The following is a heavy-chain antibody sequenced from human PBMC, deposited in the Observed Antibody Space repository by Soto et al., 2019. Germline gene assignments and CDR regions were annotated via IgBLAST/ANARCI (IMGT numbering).Heavy chain of an antibody. CDR3: ARSRAGRTAASYYDYMDV. Sequence: EVQLVESGGGLVQPGGSLRLSCAAAGFSFSDYWMSWVRQPPGKGLEWVANIKQDGAEKYYVDSVKGRFTISRDNAKSSMYLQMNSLRAEDTAIYYCARSRAGRTAASYYDYMDVWGKGTTVTVSS. CDR2: IKQDGAEK. D-gene: IGHD2-2*01. CDR1: GFSFSDYW. J-gene: IGHJ6*03. V-gene: IGHV3-7*01.